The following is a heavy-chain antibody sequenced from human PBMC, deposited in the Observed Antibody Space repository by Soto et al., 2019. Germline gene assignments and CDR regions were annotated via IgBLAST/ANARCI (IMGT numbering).Heavy chain of an antibody. CDR3: AADYYDTNCYYYDY. Sequence: SVKVSCKASGFTFISSAVQWVRQARGQRLEWIGWIVVVSGNTNYAQKFQERVTITRDMSTSTAYMELSSLRSEDTAVYYCAADYYDTNCYYYDYWGQGTTVTVSS. CDR2: IVVVSGNT. D-gene: IGHD3-22*01. CDR1: GFTFISSA. V-gene: IGHV1-58*01. J-gene: IGHJ4*02.